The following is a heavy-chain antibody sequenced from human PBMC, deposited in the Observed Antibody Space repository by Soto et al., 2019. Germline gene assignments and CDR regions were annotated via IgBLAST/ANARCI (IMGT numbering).Heavy chain of an antibody. CDR3: ARGTLRNYYYGMDV. J-gene: IGHJ6*02. CDR2: IIPIFGTA. CDR1: GVTFSSYA. Sequence: SVKVSCKASGVTFSSYAIRWVRQAPGQGLEWMGGIIPIFGTANYAQKFQGRVTITADESTSTAYMELSSLRSEDTAVYYCARGTLRNYYYGMDVWGQGTTVTVSS. V-gene: IGHV1-69*13.